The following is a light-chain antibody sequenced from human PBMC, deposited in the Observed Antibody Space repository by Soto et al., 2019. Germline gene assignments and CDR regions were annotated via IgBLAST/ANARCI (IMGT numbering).Light chain of an antibody. V-gene: IGKV3-20*01. Sequence: EILLTQSPSTLSLSPGERATLSCRASQSISSSYLAWYQQKPGQAPRLLVYGAASRATGIPDRFSGSGSGTDFTLTISRLEPEDFAVYYCQQYGSSRFTFGPGTKVDIK. CDR3: QQYGSSRFT. CDR1: QSISSSY. CDR2: GAA. J-gene: IGKJ3*01.